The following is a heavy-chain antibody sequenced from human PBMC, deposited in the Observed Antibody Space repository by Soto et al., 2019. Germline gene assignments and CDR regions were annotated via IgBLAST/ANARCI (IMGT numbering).Heavy chain of an antibody. V-gene: IGHV4-34*01. D-gene: IGHD3-10*01. CDR2: INHSGST. CDR3: ARGRITMVRGVILRAGWFDP. CDR1: GGSFSGYY. Sequence: SETLSLTCAVYGGSFSGYYWSWIRQPPGKGLEWIGEINHSGSTNYNPSLKSRVTISVDTSKNQFSLKLSSVTAAETAVYYCARGRITMVRGVILRAGWFDPWGQGTLVTVSS. J-gene: IGHJ5*02.